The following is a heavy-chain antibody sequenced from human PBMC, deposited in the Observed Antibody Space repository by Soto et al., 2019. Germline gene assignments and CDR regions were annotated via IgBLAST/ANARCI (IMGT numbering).Heavy chain of an antibody. CDR3: ARDHLILPAHDFFYGSDV. CDR2: IPQDGVDG. V-gene: IGHV3-7*03. J-gene: IGHJ6*02. Sequence: PGGSLRLSCEVSGFIFSMYSMSWVRQTPGKGLEWVAKIPQDGVDGHYADAVKGRFTISRDNGKNPLYLQMNNLRAEDTAVYYCARDHLILPAHDFFYGSDVWGRGATVTVSS. CDR1: GFIFSMYS. D-gene: IGHD2-21*02.